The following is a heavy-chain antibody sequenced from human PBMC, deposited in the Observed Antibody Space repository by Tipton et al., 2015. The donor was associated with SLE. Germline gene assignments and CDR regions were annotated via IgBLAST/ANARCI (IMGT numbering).Heavy chain of an antibody. D-gene: IGHD4-17*01. J-gene: IGHJ3*02. CDR2: IYYSGTT. CDR1: GGSISSSSYY. CDR3: ARRVYGDSHNAFDI. Sequence: TLSLTCTVSGGSISSSSYYWGWIRQPPGKGLEWIGSIYYSGTTYYNPSLKSRVTISVDTSKNQFSLKLSSVTAADTAMYYCARRVYGDSHNAFDIWGQGTMVTVSS. V-gene: IGHV4-39*01.